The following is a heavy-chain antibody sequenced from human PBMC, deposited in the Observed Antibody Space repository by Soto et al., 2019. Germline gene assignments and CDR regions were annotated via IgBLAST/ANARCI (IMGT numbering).Heavy chain of an antibody. CDR3: AKPVGSSGYYPFDY. CDR2: ISGSGGST. Sequence: EVQLSESGGGLVQPGGSLRLSCAASGFTFSGSVMSWVRQAPGKGLEWVSAISGSGGSTSYADSVKGRFTISRDNSKSTLSLQMNSLRADDTAVYYCAKPVGSSGYYPFDYWGQGTLVTVSS. J-gene: IGHJ4*02. CDR1: GFTFSGSV. V-gene: IGHV3-23*01. D-gene: IGHD3-22*01.